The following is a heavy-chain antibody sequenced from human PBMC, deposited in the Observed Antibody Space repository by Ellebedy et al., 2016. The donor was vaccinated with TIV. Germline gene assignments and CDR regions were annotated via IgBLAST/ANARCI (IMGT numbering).Heavy chain of an antibody. CDR3: ARDRKQWLVDASDV. CDR2: ISFDGMSR. V-gene: IGHV3-30*03. Sequence: GESLKISCAVSGLTFTNHGMHWVRQAPGKGLEWVAYISFDGMSRHYSDSVKGRFAISRDDSKNTVYLQMDSLRVEDSAIYYCARDRKQWLVDASDVWGQGTMVTVSS. D-gene: IGHD6-19*01. CDR1: GLTFTNHG. J-gene: IGHJ3*01.